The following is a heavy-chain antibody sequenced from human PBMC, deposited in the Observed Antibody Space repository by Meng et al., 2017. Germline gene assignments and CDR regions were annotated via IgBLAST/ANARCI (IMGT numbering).Heavy chain of an antibody. V-gene: IGHV4-34*01. CDR1: VGSFSGYY. Sequence: QGRLQQWGAGLCKPSETLSLSWVVDVGSFSGYYWSCTRHTPGKGLEWIGKINHSGSTNYHPFLKSRVTISVDTSKNQFSLKLSSVTAADTAVYYCARDTVEAYCGGDCCPLGYWGQGTLVTVSS. CDR2: INHSGST. D-gene: IGHD2-21*02. J-gene: IGHJ4*02. CDR3: ARDTVEAYCGGDCCPLGY.